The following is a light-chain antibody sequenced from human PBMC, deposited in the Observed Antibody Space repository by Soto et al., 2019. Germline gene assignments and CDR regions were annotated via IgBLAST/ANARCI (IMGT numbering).Light chain of an antibody. J-gene: IGKJ4*01. V-gene: IGKV3-11*01. CDR2: DAS. CDR3: QQRSNWPLT. CDR1: QSVNNY. Sequence: EVVLTQSPATLSLSPGERATLSCRASQSVNNYLAWYQQKPGQAPRLLIYDASNRVTGIPARFSGSGSGTDFTLTISSLEPEDFAVYYCQQRSNWPLTFGGGTRVEIK.